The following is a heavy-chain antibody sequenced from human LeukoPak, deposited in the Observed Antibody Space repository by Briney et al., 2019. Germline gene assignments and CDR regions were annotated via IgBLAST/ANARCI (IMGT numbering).Heavy chain of an antibody. CDR3: AREDSSSWGPFDY. Sequence: SETLSLTCTVSGGSISSYYWSWIRQPAGKGLEWIGRIYTSGSTDYNPSLKSRITMSIDTSKNHFSLKLSSVTAADTGVYFCAREDSSSWGPFDYWGQGTLVTVPS. D-gene: IGHD6-6*01. CDR1: GGSISSYY. CDR2: IYTSGST. V-gene: IGHV4-4*07. J-gene: IGHJ4*02.